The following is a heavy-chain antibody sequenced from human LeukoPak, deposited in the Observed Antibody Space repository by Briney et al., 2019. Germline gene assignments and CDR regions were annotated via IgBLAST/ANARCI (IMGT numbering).Heavy chain of an antibody. J-gene: IGHJ6*03. D-gene: IGHD5-12*01. CDR2: ISREGSIT. V-gene: IGHV3-74*01. CDR1: GFPLSSQW. Sequence: GGSLRLSCAASGFPLSSQWMQWVPRPTGRGLGWVSRISREGSITDYADSVKGRFTISRDNAKNTLYLQMNSLRAEDTAVYYCARARGYMDVWGKGTTVIVFS. CDR3: ARARGYMDV.